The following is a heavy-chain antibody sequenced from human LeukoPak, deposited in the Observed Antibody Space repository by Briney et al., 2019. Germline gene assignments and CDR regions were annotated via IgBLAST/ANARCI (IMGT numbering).Heavy chain of an antibody. D-gene: IGHD1/OR15-1a*01. CDR3: ARAPNNAWHNFDC. J-gene: IGHJ4*02. Sequence: GGSLRLSCAASGFTFSAYAMHWFRQAPGKGLEWLAVISPAENKNNHADSAKGRFTISRDNSKDTLYLQINSLRPEDTAVYYCARAPNNAWHNFDCWGQGTLVTVSS. CDR1: GFTFSAYA. CDR2: ISPAENKN. V-gene: IGHV3-30*04.